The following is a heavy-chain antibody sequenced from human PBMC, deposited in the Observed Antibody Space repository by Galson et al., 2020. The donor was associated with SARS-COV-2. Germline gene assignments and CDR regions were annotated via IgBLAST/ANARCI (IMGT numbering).Heavy chain of an antibody. CDR2: LSTSSSYT. CDR1: GFPFSTYS. J-gene: IGHJ6*02. CDR3: ARDEGIRGYNYGRLYYGIDV. D-gene: IGHD5-18*01. Sequence: GESLKISCAASGFPFSTYSMNWVRLAPGKGLEWVSSLSTSSSYTYYVDSVKGRFSISRDNPRNSLYLQMNSLRAEDTAVYYCARDEGIRGYNYGRLYYGIDVWGQGTTVTVSS. V-gene: IGHV3-21*01.